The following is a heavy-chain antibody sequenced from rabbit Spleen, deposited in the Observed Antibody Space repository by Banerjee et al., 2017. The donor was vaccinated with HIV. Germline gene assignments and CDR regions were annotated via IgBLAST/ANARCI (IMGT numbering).Heavy chain of an antibody. CDR3: ARDLLGVIGWNFYL. V-gene: IGHV1S45*01. D-gene: IGHD1-1*01. Sequence: QEQLVESGGGLVQPEGSLTLTCKASGFDLSSYYYMCWVRQAPGKGLEWIACIYTSSGSTYFATWAKGRFTISRTSSTTVTLRMTSLTAADRATYFCARDLLGVIGWNFYLWGQGTLVTVS. J-gene: IGHJ4*01. CDR1: GFDLSSYYY. CDR2: IYTSSGST.